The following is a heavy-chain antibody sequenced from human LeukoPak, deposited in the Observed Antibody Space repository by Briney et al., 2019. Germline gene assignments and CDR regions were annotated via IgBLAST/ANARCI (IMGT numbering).Heavy chain of an antibody. D-gene: IGHD3-9*01. Sequence: SETLSLTCTVSGGSISSYYWSWIRQPPGKGLEWIGYIYYSGSTNYNPSLKSRVTISVDTSKNQFSLKLSSVTAADTAVYYCARLRYFDWLFQISYYMDVWGKGTTVTVSS. J-gene: IGHJ6*03. CDR3: ARLRYFDWLFQISYYMDV. CDR2: IYYSGST. V-gene: IGHV4-59*01. CDR1: GGSISSYY.